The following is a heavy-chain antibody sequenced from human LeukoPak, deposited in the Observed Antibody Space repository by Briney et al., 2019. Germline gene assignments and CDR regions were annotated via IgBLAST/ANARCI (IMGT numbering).Heavy chain of an antibody. V-gene: IGHV3-30*04. CDR1: GFTFSSYA. J-gene: IGHJ4*02. CDR2: VSYDGRNE. Sequence: GGSLRLSCAASGFTFSSYAMHWVRRAPGKGLEWVAVVSYDGRNEYYADSVRGRFTVSRDNSKNALFVQMNSLRAADTAVYYCARGGTLPDYWGQGTLVTVSS. D-gene: IGHD2-15*01. CDR3: ARGGTLPDY.